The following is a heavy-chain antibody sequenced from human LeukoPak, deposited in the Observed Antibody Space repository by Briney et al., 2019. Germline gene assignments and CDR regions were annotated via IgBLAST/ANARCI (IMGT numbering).Heavy chain of an antibody. V-gene: IGHV4-34*01. Sequence: SETLSLTCAVYGGSFSGYYWSWIRQPPGKGLEWIGEINHSGSTNYNPSLKSRVNISVGTSKNQFSLKLSSVTAADTAVYYCASSWGGWSPIDYWGQGTLVTVSS. J-gene: IGHJ4*02. CDR3: ASSWGGWSPIDY. CDR2: INHSGST. CDR1: GGSFSGYY. D-gene: IGHD6-19*01.